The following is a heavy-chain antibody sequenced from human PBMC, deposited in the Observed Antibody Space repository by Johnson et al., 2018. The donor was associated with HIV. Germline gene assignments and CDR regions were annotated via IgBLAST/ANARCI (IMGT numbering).Heavy chain of an antibody. V-gene: IGHV3-66*01. J-gene: IGHJ3*02. CDR2: FYSGGFT. Sequence: VQLVESGGGVVQPGGSLRLSCAASGFTVSSNYMSWVRQAPGKGLEWVSVFYSGGFTYYADSVKGRFTISRDNSKNTLYLQMNTLRAEDTAVYYCVKVQDEWFRALGAFDIWGQGTMVTVSS. D-gene: IGHD3-10*01. CDR1: GFTVSSNY. CDR3: VKVQDEWFRALGAFDI.